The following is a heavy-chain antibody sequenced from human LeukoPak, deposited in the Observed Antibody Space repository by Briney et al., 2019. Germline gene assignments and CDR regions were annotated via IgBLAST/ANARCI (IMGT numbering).Heavy chain of an antibody. CDR3: ARHPLLGSYWYFDL. Sequence: SETLSLTCTVSGASIRGYYWSWIRQPPGKGLEWIGYIYTSGSTNQNPSLKSRVTISLDTSKNHFSLKLTSVTAADTAVYYCARHPLLGSYWYFDLWGRGTLVTVSS. CDR1: GASIRGYY. J-gene: IGHJ2*01. D-gene: IGHD2-8*02. CDR2: IYTSGST. V-gene: IGHV4-4*08.